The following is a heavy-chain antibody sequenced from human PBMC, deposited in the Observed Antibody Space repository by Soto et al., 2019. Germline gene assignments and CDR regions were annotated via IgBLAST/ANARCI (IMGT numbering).Heavy chain of an antibody. D-gene: IGHD2-8*01. CDR2: IYRGGRT. V-gene: IGHV4-30-2*01. CDR1: GGSISSGYYS. Sequence: SETLSLTCAVSGGSISSGYYSWSRIRQPPGEGLEWIGDIYRGGRTSFTPSLKSRVTISLDRSENQLSLRLSSLTAADPAVYYCGSDYCTTSRCSPYCWGQGTGVRVS. CDR3: GSDYCTTSRCSPYC. J-gene: IGHJ4*02.